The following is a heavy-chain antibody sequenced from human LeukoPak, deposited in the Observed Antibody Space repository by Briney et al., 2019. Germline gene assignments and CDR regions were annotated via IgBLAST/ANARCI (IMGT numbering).Heavy chain of an antibody. V-gene: IGHV3-64*01. CDR1: GFNFSIYA. J-gene: IGHJ4*02. Sequence: GGSLRLSCAASGFNFSIYAMHWVRQAPGKGLEYVSGMTSNGDSTYYGNSVKGRFTISRDNSKNTLYLQMGSLRPEDMAVYYFARGWLQLDYWGQGPLVTVSS. D-gene: IGHD5-24*01. CDR2: MTSNGDST. CDR3: ARGWLQLDY.